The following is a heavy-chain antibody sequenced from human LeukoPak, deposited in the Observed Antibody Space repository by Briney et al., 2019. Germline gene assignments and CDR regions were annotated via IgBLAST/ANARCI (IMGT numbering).Heavy chain of an antibody. J-gene: IGHJ5*02. V-gene: IGHV3-21*01. CDR1: GFTFSDYR. CDR2: ISSTSSYI. Sequence: GGSLRLSCAASGFTFSDYRMHWVRQAPGEGLEWVSTISSTSSYIYSADSLKGRFTISRDNAKNSLYLQMSTLRAEDTAVYYCARGQLWQTGWFDPWGQGTLVTVSS. CDR3: ARGQLWQTGWFDP. D-gene: IGHD5-18*01.